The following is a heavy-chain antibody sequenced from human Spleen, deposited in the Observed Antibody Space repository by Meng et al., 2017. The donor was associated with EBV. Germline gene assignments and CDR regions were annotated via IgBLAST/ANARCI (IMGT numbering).Heavy chain of an antibody. CDR3: ARGVPNYYGQFDP. D-gene: IGHD3-10*01. J-gene: IGHJ5*02. CDR2: INTNTVNP. CDR1: GYTFTSYA. Sequence: VVLGQLGSVLKKPGASVMASCKASGYTFTSYAMNWVRQAPGQGLEWMGWINTNTVNPTYAQGFTGRFVFSLDTSVSTAYLQISSLKAEDTAVYYCARGVPNYYGQFDPWGQGTLVTVSS. V-gene: IGHV7-4-1*02.